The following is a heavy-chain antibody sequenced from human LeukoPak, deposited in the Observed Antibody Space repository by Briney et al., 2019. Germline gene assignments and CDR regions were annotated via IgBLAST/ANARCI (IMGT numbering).Heavy chain of an antibody. CDR3: AKGLSQDLTNWFDP. V-gene: IGHV1-2*02. J-gene: IGHJ5*02. CDR2: INPNSGAT. D-gene: IGHD2-8*01. CDR1: GYSFTGHY. Sequence: ASVKVSCKASGYSFTGHYVHWVRQAPGQGLEWLGCINPNSGATNYAQTLQGRVAMTRDTSVSTAYMEVRRLTSDDTAVYYCAKGLSQDLTNWFDPWGQGTPVTVSS.